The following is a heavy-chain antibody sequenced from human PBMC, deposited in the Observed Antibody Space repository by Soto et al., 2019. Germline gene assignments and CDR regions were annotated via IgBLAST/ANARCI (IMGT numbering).Heavy chain of an antibody. Sequence: GGSLRLSCAASGFTFSSYSMNWVRQAPGKGLEWVSYISSSSTIYYADSVKGRFTISRDNAKNSLYLQMNSLRAEDTAVYYCARLTYMDVWGKGTTVTVS. CDR1: GFTFSSYS. CDR3: ARLTYMDV. J-gene: IGHJ6*03. V-gene: IGHV3-48*01. CDR2: ISSSSTI.